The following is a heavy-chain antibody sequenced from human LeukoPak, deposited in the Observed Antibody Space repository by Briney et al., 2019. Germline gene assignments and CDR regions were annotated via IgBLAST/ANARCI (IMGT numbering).Heavy chain of an antibody. D-gene: IGHD1-26*01. CDR3: ARTRDLGPDY. CDR2: TYYRSKWYS. J-gene: IGHJ4*02. CDR1: GDSVSSNSAA. V-gene: IGHV6-1*01. Sequence: SQTLSLTCVISGDSVSSNSAAWNWIRQSPSRGLEWLGRTYYRSKWYSHYAVSMKSQITVNPDTSKNQFSLQLNSVTPEDTAVYYCARTRDLGPDYWGQGTLVTVSS.